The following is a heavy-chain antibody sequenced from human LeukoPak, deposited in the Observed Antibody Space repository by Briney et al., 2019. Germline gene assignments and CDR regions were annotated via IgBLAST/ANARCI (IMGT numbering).Heavy chain of an antibody. J-gene: IGHJ4*02. V-gene: IGHV1-2*02. CDR3: ARGHSYSDY. CDR2: IDPNSGGT. CDR1: GYTFTAYY. Sequence: ASVKVSCKASGYTFTAYYLHWVRQAPGQGLERMGWIDPNSGGTNYAQEFQGRVTMTRDTSINTAYMELTRLTSDDAAVYYCARGHSYSDYWGQGTLVTVSS.